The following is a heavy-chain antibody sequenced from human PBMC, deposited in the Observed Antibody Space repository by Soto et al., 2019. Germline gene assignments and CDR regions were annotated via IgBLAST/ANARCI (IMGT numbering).Heavy chain of an antibody. V-gene: IGHV3-48*01. CDR2: ISSSSSVI. Sequence: GGSLRLSCATSGFILSDCAMNWVRQAPGKGLEWVSYISSSSSVIDYADSVKGRFTVSRDNARNSLYLQMNSLGAEDTAVYYCARDLSWGSNWYYYMDVWGKGTTVTVSS. D-gene: IGHD7-27*01. J-gene: IGHJ6*03. CDR1: GFILSDCA. CDR3: ARDLSWGSNWYYYMDV.